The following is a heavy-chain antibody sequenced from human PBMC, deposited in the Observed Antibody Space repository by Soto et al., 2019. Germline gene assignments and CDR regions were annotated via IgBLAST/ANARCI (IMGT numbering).Heavy chain of an antibody. CDR1: GYTFTTYY. CDR2: INPSGGNT. CDR3: ARLHSTSPPYYFDY. J-gene: IGHJ4*02. V-gene: IGHV1-46*01. Sequence: QVQLVQSGAEVKKPGASVKVSCKASGYTFTTYYMHWVRQAPGQGLEWMGVINPSGGNTVYAQKFQGRVTMTRDNSTSTVYLELSSLRSEDTAVYYCARLHSTSPPYYFDYWGQGTLVTVSS. D-gene: IGHD6-6*01.